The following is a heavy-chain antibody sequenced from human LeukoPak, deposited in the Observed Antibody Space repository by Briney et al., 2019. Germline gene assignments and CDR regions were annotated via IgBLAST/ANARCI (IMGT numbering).Heavy chain of an antibody. CDR2: IYYSGST. D-gene: IGHD5-12*01. CDR3: ARGVINSGYDFDY. CDR1: GGSISSSSYY. V-gene: IGHV4-39*07. J-gene: IGHJ4*02. Sequence: SETLSLTCTVSGGSISSSSYYWGWIRQPPGKGLEWIGSIYYSGSTYYNPSLKSRVTISVDTSKNQFSLKLSSVTAADTAVYYCARGVINSGYDFDYWGQGTLVTVSS.